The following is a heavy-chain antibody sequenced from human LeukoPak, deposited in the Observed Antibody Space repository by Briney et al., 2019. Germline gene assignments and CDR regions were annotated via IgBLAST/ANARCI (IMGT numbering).Heavy chain of an antibody. Sequence: SETLSLTCTVSGGSISSGGYYWSWIRQPPGKGLEWIGYIYHSGSTYYNPSLKSRVTISVDRSKNQFSLKLSSVTAADTAVYYCARGRVSSGWFFDYWGQGTLVTVSS. CDR1: GGSISSGGYY. CDR3: ARGRVSSGWFFDY. CDR2: IYHSGST. D-gene: IGHD6-19*01. J-gene: IGHJ4*02. V-gene: IGHV4-30-2*01.